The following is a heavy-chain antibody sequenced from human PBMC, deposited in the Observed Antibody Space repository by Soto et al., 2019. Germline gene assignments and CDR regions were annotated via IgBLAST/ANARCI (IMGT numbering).Heavy chain of an antibody. CDR2: INHSGST. CDR3: ARGTTSYYYGSGSYLTPGLKRWFDP. V-gene: IGHV4-34*01. Sequence: QVQLQQWGAGLLKPSETLSLTCAVYGGSFSGYYWSWIRQPPGKGLEWMGEINHSGSTNYNPSLKSRCTISVDTSKNPFSLKLSSVTAAYTAVYYCARGTTSYYYGSGSYLTPGLKRWFDPWGQGTLVTVSS. CDR1: GGSFSGYY. J-gene: IGHJ5*02. D-gene: IGHD3-10*01.